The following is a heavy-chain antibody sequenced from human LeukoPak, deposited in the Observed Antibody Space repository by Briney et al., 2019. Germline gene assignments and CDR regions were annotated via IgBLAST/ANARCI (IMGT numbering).Heavy chain of an antibody. CDR2: IYYSGST. V-gene: IGHV4-59*01. CDR1: GGSISSYY. J-gene: IGHJ4*02. CDR3: ARGNDFWSGYPFDY. D-gene: IGHD3-3*01. Sequence: PSETLSLTCTVSGGSISSYYWGWIRQPPGKGLEWIGYIYYSGSTNYNPSLKSRVTISVDTSKNQFSLKLSSVTAADTAVYYCARGNDFWSGYPFDYWGQGTLVTVSS.